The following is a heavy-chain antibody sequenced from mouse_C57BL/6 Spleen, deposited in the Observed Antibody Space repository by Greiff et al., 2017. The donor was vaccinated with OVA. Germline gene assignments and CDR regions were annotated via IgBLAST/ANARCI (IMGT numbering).Heavy chain of an antibody. CDR1: GYTFTSYW. D-gene: IGHD2-3*01. V-gene: IGHV1-64*01. CDR2: IHPNSGST. CDR3: ARKGVYDGYLFAY. Sequence: QVQLQQPGAELVKPGASVKLSCKASGYTFTSYWMHWVKQRPGQGLEWIGMIHPNSGSTNYNEKFKSKATLTVDKSSSTAYMQLSSLTSEDSAVYYCARKGVYDGYLFAYWAKGLWSLSRQ. J-gene: IGHJ3*01.